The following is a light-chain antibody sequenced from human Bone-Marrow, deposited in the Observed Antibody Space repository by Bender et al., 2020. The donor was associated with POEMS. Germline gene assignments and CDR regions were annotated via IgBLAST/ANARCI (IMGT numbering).Light chain of an antibody. V-gene: IGLV1-47*01. J-gene: IGLJ1*01. CDR3: YSYAGSNNFV. CDR1: SSNIGSNY. Sequence: QSVLTQPPSASETPGQSVTISCSGGSSNIGSNYVYWYVQFPGTAPKLLIYMDNRRPSGVPDRFSGSKSGNTASLTVSGLQADDEADYHCYSYAGSNNFVFGTGTTVTVL. CDR2: MDN.